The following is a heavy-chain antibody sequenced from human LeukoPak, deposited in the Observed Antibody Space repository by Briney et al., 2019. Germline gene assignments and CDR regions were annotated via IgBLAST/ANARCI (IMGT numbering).Heavy chain of an antibody. CDR1: GYSISSGYY. J-gene: IGHJ4*02. CDR3: AGGDILVAARISIGFDY. D-gene: IGHD3-9*01. V-gene: IGHV4-38-2*02. CDR2: IYYSGST. Sequence: SETLSLTCSVSGYSISSGYYWGWIRQPPGKGLEWIGSIYYSGSTYYNPSLKSRVTISVDASKNQFSLKLSSVTAADTAVYYCAGGDILVAARISIGFDYWGQGTLVTVSS.